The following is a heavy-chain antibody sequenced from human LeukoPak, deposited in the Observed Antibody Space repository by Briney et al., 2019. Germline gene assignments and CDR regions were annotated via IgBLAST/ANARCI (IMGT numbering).Heavy chain of an antibody. D-gene: IGHD3-10*01. CDR3: ALLWFGELWTKDY. CDR1: GYSFTDYY. CDR2: INPKRGGT. J-gene: IGHJ4*02. V-gene: IGHV1-2*06. Sequence: VKVSCKASGYSFTDYYIHWVQQAPGQGLEWMGRINPKRGGTNYAQKFQGRVTLTRDTSISTAHMELSRLTSDDTAVYYCALLWFGELWTKDYWGQGTLVTVSS.